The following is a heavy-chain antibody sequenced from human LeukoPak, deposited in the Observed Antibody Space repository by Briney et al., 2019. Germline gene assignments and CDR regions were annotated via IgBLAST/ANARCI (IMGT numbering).Heavy chain of an antibody. CDR2: MNPDSGNT. CDR1: GHTFTSYD. V-gene: IGHV1-8*01. J-gene: IGHJ4*02. CDR3: ALDYGDYVFDY. Sequence: ASVKVSCKASGHTFTSYDINWVRQATGQGLEWMGWMNPDSGNTGYAQKFQGRVTMTRNTSISTAYMELSSLRSEDTAVYYCALDYGDYVFDYWGQGTLVTVSS. D-gene: IGHD4-17*01.